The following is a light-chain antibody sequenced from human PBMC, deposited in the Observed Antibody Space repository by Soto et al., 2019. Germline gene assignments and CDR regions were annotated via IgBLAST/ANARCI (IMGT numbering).Light chain of an antibody. CDR2: DVN. CDR1: SSDIGGYDY. J-gene: IGLJ2*01. CDR3: TSYASGSSHVV. Sequence: QSVLTQPASVSGSPGQSITLSCTGTSSDIGGYDYVSWYQRHPGKAPKLIIYDVNNRPSGVSNRFSGSKSGNTASLTLSGLKAEDEADYYCTSYASGSSHVVFGGGTKVTVL. V-gene: IGLV2-14*01.